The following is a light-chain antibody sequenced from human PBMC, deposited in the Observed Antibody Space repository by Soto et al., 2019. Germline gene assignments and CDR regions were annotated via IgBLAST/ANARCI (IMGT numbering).Light chain of an antibody. CDR3: QQYNSYPYT. CDR1: QSISSW. Sequence: DIPMTQSPSTLSASVGDRVTITCRASQSISSWLAWYQQKPGKAPKLLIYDASSLESGLPSRFSGSGSATEFTLTISSLQPDDFATYYCQQYNSYPYTFGQGTKLEIK. V-gene: IGKV1-5*01. J-gene: IGKJ2*01. CDR2: DAS.